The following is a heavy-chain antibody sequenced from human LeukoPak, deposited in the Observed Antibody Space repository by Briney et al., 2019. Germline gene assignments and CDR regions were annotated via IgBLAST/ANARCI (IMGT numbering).Heavy chain of an antibody. V-gene: IGHV5-51*01. D-gene: IGHD1-26*01. CDR1: GYSFTSYW. CDR2: IYPGDSDT. J-gene: IGHJ4*02. CDR3: VRLAASWEFLDY. Sequence: GESLKISCKGSGYSFTSYWIGWVRQMPGKGLEWMGIIYPGDSDTRYSPSFQGQVTISADTSIITSNLHCGILNASDTPIYYCVRLAASWEFLDYWGQGTLVTVSS.